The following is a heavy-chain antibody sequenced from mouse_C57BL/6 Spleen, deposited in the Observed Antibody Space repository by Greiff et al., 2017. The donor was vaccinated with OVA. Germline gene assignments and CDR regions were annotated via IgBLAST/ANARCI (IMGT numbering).Heavy chain of an antibody. CDR1: GFTFSDYG. Sequence: DVQLVESGGGLVKPGGSLKLSCAASGFTFSDYGMHWVRQAPEKGLEWVAYISSGSSTIYYADTVKGRFTISRDNAKNTLVLQMTSLRSEDTAMYYCAREVFDYWGQGTTLTVSS. CDR3: AREVFDY. V-gene: IGHV5-17*01. J-gene: IGHJ2*01. CDR2: ISSGSSTI.